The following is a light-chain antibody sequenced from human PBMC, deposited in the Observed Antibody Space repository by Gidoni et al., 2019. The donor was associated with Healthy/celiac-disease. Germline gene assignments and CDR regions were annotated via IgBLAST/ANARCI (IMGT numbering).Light chain of an antibody. CDR1: QDISNY. CDR2: DAS. V-gene: IGKV1-33*01. J-gene: IGKJ2*03. CDR3: QHYS. Sequence: DIQMTQSPSSLSASVGDRVTITCQASQDISNYLNWYQQNPGKAPKLLIYDASNLETGVPSRFSGSGSGTDFTFTISSLQPEDIATYYCQHYSFGQGTKLEIK.